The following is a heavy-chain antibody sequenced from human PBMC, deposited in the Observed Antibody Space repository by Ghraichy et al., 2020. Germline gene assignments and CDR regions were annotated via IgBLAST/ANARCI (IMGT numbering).Heavy chain of an antibody. CDR3: ARVGYSYYYYGMDV. D-gene: IGHD5-18*01. CDR1: GGSISSGGYY. Sequence: SETLSLTCTVSGGSISSGGYYWSWIRQHPGKGLEWIGYIYYSGSTYYNPSLKSRVTISVDTSKNQFSLKLSSVTAADTAVYYCARVGYSYYYYGMDVWGQGTTVTVSS. CDR2: IYYSGST. J-gene: IGHJ6*02. V-gene: IGHV4-31*03.